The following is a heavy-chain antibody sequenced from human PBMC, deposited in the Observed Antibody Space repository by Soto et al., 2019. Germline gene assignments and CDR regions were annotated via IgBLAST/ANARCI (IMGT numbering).Heavy chain of an antibody. V-gene: IGHV3-30*18. CDR3: AKDRVELRGLGDYYYGMDV. CDR2: ISYDGSNK. CDR1: GFGLNTYA. Sequence: GGSLRLSCTASGFGLNTYAISWVRQAPGKGLEWVAVISYDGSNKYYADSVKGRFTISRDNSKNTLYLQMNSLRAEDTAVYYCAKDRVELRGLGDYYYGMDVWGQGTTVTVSS. J-gene: IGHJ6*02. D-gene: IGHD1-7*01.